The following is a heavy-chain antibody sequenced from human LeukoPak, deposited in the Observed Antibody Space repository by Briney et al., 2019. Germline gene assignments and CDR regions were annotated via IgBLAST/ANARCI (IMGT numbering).Heavy chain of an antibody. V-gene: IGHV1-18*01. Sequence: GASVKVSCKASGYTFTSYGISWVRQAPGQGLEWMGWISAYNGNTNYAQKLQGRVTMTTDTSTSAAYMELRSLGSDDTAVYYCARHTLYGSGSYYVYYFDYWGQGTLVTVSS. CDR1: GYTFTSYG. CDR2: ISAYNGNT. D-gene: IGHD3-10*01. J-gene: IGHJ4*02. CDR3: ARHTLYGSGSYYVYYFDY.